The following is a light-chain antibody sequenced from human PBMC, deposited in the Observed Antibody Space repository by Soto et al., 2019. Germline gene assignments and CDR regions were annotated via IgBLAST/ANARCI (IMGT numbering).Light chain of an antibody. V-gene: IGKV1-39*01. Sequence: DIQMTQSPSSLSASVGDRVTITCRASHSIGGYLNWYHQKPGKAPNLLIYSATNLQTGVPSRFSGSGSGTHFTLTINSLQPEDFATYYCQQSYTTPRTFCQGTRLEIK. CDR2: SAT. J-gene: IGKJ5*01. CDR1: HSIGGY. CDR3: QQSYTTPRT.